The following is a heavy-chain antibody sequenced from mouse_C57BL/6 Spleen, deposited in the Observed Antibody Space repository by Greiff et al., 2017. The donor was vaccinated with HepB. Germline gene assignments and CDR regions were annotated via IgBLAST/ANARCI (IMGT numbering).Heavy chain of an antibody. CDR2: INPNNGGT. J-gene: IGHJ2*01. CDR1: GYTFNDYN. Sequence: EVQLQQSGPELVKPGASVKMSCKASGYTFNDYNMHWVKQSHGKSLEWIGYINPNNGGTSYNQKFKGKATLTVNKSSSTDYMELRSLTSEDSAVYYCARDGNYDRVYFDYWGQSTTLTVSS. CDR3: ARDGNYDRVYFDY. V-gene: IGHV1-22*01. D-gene: IGHD2-1*01.